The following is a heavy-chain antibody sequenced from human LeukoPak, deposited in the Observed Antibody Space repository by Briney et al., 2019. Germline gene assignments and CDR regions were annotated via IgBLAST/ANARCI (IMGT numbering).Heavy chain of an antibody. V-gene: IGHV4-59*01. D-gene: IGHD3-22*01. Sequence: SETLSLTCSVSGGSIRSYSWSWIRQPPGKGLEWIGNVYDSGSTSYNPSLKSRVTISVDTSKNQFSLKLSSVTAADTAVYYCARRTYYYDTSGYYYYYMDVWGKGTTVTVSS. CDR1: GGSIRSYS. CDR2: VYDSGST. CDR3: ARRTYYYDTSGYYYYYMDV. J-gene: IGHJ6*03.